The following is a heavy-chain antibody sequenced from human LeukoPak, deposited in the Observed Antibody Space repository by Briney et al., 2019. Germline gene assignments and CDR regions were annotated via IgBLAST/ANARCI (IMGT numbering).Heavy chain of an antibody. D-gene: IGHD5-24*01. V-gene: IGHV3-48*03. CDR2: ISSSGSTI. Sequence: PGRSLRLSCAASGFTFSSYEMNWVRQAPGKGLEWVSYISSSGSTIYYADSVKGRFTISRDNSKNTLYLQVNSLIAEDTAVYYCAKSGYNRFDYWGQGTRVTVSS. CDR1: GFTFSSYE. J-gene: IGHJ4*02. CDR3: AKSGYNRFDY.